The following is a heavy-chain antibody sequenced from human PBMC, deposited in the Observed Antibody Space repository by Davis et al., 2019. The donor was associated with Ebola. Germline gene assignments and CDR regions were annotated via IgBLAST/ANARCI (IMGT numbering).Heavy chain of an antibody. CDR3: ARTALGDYVGWFDP. J-gene: IGHJ5*02. D-gene: IGHD4-23*01. Sequence: PSETLSLTCAVYGGSFSGYYWSWIRQPAGKGLEWIGRIYTSGSTNYNPSLKSRVTMSVDTSKNQFSLKLSSVTAADTAVYYCARTALGDYVGWFDPWGQGTLVTVSS. CDR1: GGSFSGYY. CDR2: IYTSGST. V-gene: IGHV4-59*10.